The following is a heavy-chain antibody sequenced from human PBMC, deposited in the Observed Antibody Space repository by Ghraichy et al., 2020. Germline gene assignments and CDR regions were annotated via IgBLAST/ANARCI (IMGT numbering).Heavy chain of an antibody. J-gene: IGHJ4*02. CDR2: INQDESEK. CDR3: ARENGYYGGYLDY. Sequence: GGSLRLSCAASGFTFSSYWMSWVRQAPGKGLEWVANINQDESEKYYVDSVKGRFTIFRDYAENSVYLQMNSLRAEDTAVYYCARENGYYGGYLDYGGPGTLVIVYS. D-gene: IGHD4-17*01. CDR1: GFTFSSYW. V-gene: IGHV3-7*03.